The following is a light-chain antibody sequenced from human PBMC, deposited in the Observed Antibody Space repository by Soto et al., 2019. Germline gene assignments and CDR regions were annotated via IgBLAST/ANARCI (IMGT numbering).Light chain of an antibody. CDR2: GAS. CDR1: QSVGSDF. Sequence: IVSTQSPATLSLSPGERATLSCRASQSVGSDFLAWYQQKPGQAPRLLIYGASSRATAIPDRFSGSGSGTDFSLTISRVEPEDFAVYYCQHYGSSPSTFGRGTKVDIK. V-gene: IGKV3-20*01. J-gene: IGKJ1*01. CDR3: QHYGSSPST.